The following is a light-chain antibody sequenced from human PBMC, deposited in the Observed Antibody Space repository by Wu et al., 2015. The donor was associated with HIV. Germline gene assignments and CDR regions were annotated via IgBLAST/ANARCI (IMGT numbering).Light chain of an antibody. J-gene: IGKJ4*01. V-gene: IGKV1-8*01. Sequence: AIRMTQYPSSLSASTGDTVTITCRASEAVGSYLSWYQQKSGEAPRLLIFSVSTLQNGVPSRFIGGGSGTLFTLTISCLQSEDFAVYYCHQYNSLPLTFGGGTKVEI. CDR1: EAVGSY. CDR3: HQYNSLPLT. CDR2: SVS.